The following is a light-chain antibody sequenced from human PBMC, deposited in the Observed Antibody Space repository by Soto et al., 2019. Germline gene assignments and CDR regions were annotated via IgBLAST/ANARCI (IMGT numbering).Light chain of an antibody. V-gene: IGKV3-11*01. J-gene: IGKJ3*01. Sequence: EIVLTQSPATLSLSPGERATLSCRASQSVSSYFAWYQQKSGQAPRLLIYDASNRATGIPARFSGSGSGTDFTLTISRLEPEDFAVYYCQQRSNGRFTFGPGTKVDIK. CDR3: QQRSNGRFT. CDR1: QSVSSY. CDR2: DAS.